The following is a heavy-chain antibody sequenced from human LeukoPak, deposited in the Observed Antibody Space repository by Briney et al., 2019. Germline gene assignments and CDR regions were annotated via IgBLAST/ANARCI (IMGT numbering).Heavy chain of an antibody. CDR1: GFTFSSYE. J-gene: IGHJ6*04. CDR2: ISSSGSTI. CDR3: ARVLYGGMDV. D-gene: IGHD4-17*01. Sequence: PGGSLRLSCAASGFTFSSYEMNWVRQAPGKGLEWVSYISSSGSTIYCADSVKGRFTISRDNAKNSLYLQMNSLRAEDTAVYYCARVLYGGMDVWGKGTTVTVSS. V-gene: IGHV3-48*03.